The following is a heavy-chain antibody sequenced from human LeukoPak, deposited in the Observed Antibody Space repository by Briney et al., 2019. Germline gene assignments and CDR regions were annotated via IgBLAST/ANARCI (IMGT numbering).Heavy chain of an antibody. CDR3: AKEEGTKGSNYYYYYMDV. V-gene: IGHV3-9*01. CDR1: GFTFDDYA. D-gene: IGHD3-10*01. J-gene: IGHJ6*03. Sequence: GGSLRLSCAASGFTFDDYAMPWVRQAPGKGLEWVSGISWNSGSIGYADSVKGRFTISRDNAKNSLYLQMNSLRAEDTALYYCAKEEGTKGSNYYYYYMDVWGKGTTVTISS. CDR2: ISWNSGSI.